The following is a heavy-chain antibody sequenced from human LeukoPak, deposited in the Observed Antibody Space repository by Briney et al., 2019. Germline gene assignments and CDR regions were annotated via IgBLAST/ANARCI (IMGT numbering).Heavy chain of an antibody. J-gene: IGHJ4*02. D-gene: IGHD6-13*01. CDR2: ISGSSSTI. V-gene: IGHV3-48*01. CDR3: ASGYSRYY. Sequence: GGSLRLSCAASGFTFSSYSMNWVRQAPGKGLEWVSYISGSSSTIYYADSVKGRFTISRENAKNSLYLQMNSLRAEDTAVYYCASGYSRYYWGQGTLVTVSS. CDR1: GFTFSSYS.